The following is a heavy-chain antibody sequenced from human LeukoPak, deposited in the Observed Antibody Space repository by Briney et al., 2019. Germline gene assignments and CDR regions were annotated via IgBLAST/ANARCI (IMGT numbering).Heavy chain of an antibody. Sequence: GGSLRLSCAGSGFTFSNYAMTWVRQAPGKGLEWVSSVSGSGRNTFYPDSVEGRFTISRDNPKNTLYLQMNSLRVEDTAVYYCAKDGGPSSSGSQFFNYWGQGALVTVSS. J-gene: IGHJ4*02. D-gene: IGHD1-26*01. V-gene: IGHV3-23*01. CDR2: VSGSGRNT. CDR1: GFTFSNYA. CDR3: AKDGGPSSSGSQFFNY.